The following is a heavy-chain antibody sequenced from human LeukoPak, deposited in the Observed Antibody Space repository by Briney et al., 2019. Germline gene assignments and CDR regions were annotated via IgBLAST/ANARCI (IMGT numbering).Heavy chain of an antibody. CDR1: GFTFSSYG. J-gene: IGHJ3*02. CDR3: AKLPPGWVVVVPAAQIRAFDI. D-gene: IGHD2-2*01. CDR2: IRYDGSNK. V-gene: IGHV3-30*02. Sequence: GGSLRLSCAASGFTFSSYGMHWVRQAPGKGLEWVAFIRYDGSNKYYADSVKGRFTISRDNSKNTLYLQMNSLRAEDTAVYYCAKLPPGWVVVVPAAQIRAFDIWGQGTMVTVSS.